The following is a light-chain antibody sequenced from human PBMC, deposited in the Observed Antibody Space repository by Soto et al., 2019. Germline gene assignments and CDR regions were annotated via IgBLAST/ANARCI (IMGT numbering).Light chain of an antibody. Sequence: QSVLTQPASVSGSPGQSITISCTGTSSDVGGYNYVSWYQQHPGKAPKLMIYDVSNRPSGVSNRFSGSKSGNTASLTISGLQAEDEADYYCSSYTGSSTPDVVFGGGTKVTVL. CDR3: SSYTGSSTPDVV. CDR1: SSDVGGYNY. CDR2: DVS. V-gene: IGLV2-14*01. J-gene: IGLJ2*01.